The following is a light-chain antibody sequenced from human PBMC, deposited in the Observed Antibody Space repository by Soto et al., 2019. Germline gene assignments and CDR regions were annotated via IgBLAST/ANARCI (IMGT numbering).Light chain of an antibody. CDR1: QGISTL. CDR3: QKYSSAPFA. V-gene: IGKV1-27*01. Sequence: DIQMTQSPSSLSASVGDRVTITCRASQGISTLLAWYQQKPGKVPKLLIYAASTLQSGVPSRFSGSGSETDFTLTISSLQPEDVATYYCQKYSSAPFAFGQGTRLEIK. J-gene: IGKJ5*01. CDR2: AAS.